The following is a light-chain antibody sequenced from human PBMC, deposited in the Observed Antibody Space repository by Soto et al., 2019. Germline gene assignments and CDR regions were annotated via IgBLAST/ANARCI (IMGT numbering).Light chain of an antibody. Sequence: EIVLTQSPDTLSLSPGERATLSCRARQSVGSNYLAWYQQKPGQAPSLLMYDASVRASGIPDRFTGSGSGTDFTLTISSLEPEDFGVYYCQVYDRSPLFGGGTKVDIK. V-gene: IGKV3-20*01. CDR2: DAS. CDR3: QVYDRSPL. J-gene: IGKJ4*01. CDR1: QSVGSNY.